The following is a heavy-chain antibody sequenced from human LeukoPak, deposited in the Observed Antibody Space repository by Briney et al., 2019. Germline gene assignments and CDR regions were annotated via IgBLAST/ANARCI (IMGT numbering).Heavy chain of an antibody. CDR1: GYTFTGYY. CDR2: INPNSGGT. Sequence: GASVKVSCKASGYTFTGYYMHWVRQAPGQGLEWMGWINPNSGGTNYAQKFQGRVTMTRDTSISTAYMELSRLRSDDTAVYYCARVGIYYDSSGYDCWGQGTLVTVSS. CDR3: ARVGIYYDSSGYDC. D-gene: IGHD3-22*01. J-gene: IGHJ4*02. V-gene: IGHV1-2*02.